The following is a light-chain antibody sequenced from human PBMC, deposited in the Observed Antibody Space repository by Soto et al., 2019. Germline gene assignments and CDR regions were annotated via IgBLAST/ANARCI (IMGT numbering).Light chain of an antibody. Sequence: SALTQPASVSGSPGQSITISCTGTSSDIGAYYYVSWYQHHPGKAPKLLIYQVTNRPSGVSDRFSGSKSGNTASLTISGLQADDEADYFCASYSSSDIFYVFGTGTKV. CDR2: QVT. CDR3: ASYSSSDIFYV. CDR1: SSDIGAYYY. V-gene: IGLV2-14*01. J-gene: IGLJ1*01.